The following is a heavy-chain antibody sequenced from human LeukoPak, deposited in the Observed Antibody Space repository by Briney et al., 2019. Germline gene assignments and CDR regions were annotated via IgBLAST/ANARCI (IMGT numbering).Heavy chain of an antibody. CDR2: ISGSGGST. D-gene: IGHD5-18*01. J-gene: IGHJ4*02. Sequence: GGSLRLSCAASGFTFSSYAMSRVRQAPGKGLEWVSAISGSGGSTYYADSVKGRFTISRDNSKNTLYLQMNSLRAEDTAVYYCAKDKRGYSYGCFDYWGQGTLVTVSS. V-gene: IGHV3-23*01. CDR3: AKDKRGYSYGCFDY. CDR1: GFTFSSYA.